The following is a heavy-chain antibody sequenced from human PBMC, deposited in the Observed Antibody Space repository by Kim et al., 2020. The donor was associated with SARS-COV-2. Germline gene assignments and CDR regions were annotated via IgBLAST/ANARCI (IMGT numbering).Heavy chain of an antibody. V-gene: IGHV4-31*03. J-gene: IGHJ4*02. Sequence: SETLSLTCTVSGGSISSGGYYWSWIRQPPGKGLEWIGYIYYSGITYYNPSLKSRLTISVDTSKNQFSLKLSSVTAADTAVYYCARRSGGSYGLDYWGQGTLVTVSS. D-gene: IGHD3-10*01. CDR3: ARRSGGSYGLDY. CDR2: IYYSGIT. CDR1: GGSISSGGYY.